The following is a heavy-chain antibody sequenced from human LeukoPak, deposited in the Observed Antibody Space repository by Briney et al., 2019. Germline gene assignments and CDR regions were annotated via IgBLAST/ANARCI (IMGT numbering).Heavy chain of an antibody. D-gene: IGHD3-16*02. CDR3: TTETPINMITFGGVIEADYFDY. Sequence: GGSLRLSCAASGFTFSNAWMSWVRQAPGKGLEWVGRIKSKTDGGTTDYAAPVKGRFTISRDDSKNTLYLQMNSLKTEDTAVYYCTTETPINMITFGGVIEADYFDYWGQGTLVTVSS. CDR1: GFTFSNAW. V-gene: IGHV3-15*01. J-gene: IGHJ4*02. CDR2: IKSKTDGGTT.